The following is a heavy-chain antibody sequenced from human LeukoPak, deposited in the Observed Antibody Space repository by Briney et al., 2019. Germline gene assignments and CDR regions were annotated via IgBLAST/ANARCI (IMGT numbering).Heavy chain of an antibody. CDR3: ARVTPYSYGYFDY. CDR1: GFTFSSYE. CDR2: ISSSGSTR. D-gene: IGHD5-18*01. V-gene: IGHV3-48*03. J-gene: IGHJ4*02. Sequence: GGSLRLSCAASGFTFSSYEMNWVRPAPGKGRAWVSYISSSGSTRYYADSVKGRFTISRDNAKNSLYLQMNSLRAEDTAVYYCARVTPYSYGYFDYWGQGTLVTVSS.